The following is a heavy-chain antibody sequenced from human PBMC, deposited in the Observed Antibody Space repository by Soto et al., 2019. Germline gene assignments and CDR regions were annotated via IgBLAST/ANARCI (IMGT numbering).Heavy chain of an antibody. CDR2: ISTSPGTI. CDR1: GFTFSRYE. J-gene: IGHJ4*02. D-gene: IGHD3-10*01. CDR3: ARERCDSGRPLDY. Sequence: VGSLRLSCAASGFTFSRYELNWVRQAPGKGLEWVSYISTSPGTIYYADSVKGRFTISRDNAKNSLYLQMNSLRAEDTAVYYCARERCDSGRPLDYWGQGTLVTVSS. V-gene: IGHV3-48*03.